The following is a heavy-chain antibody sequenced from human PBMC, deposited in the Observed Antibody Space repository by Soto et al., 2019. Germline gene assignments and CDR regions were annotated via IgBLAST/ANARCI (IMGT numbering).Heavy chain of an antibody. CDR3: ARGGYCSGGSCYHYYYYGMDV. Sequence: ASVKVSCKASGYTFTSYGISWVRQAPGQGLELMGWISAYNGNTNYAQKLQGRVTMTTDTSTSTAYMELRSLRSDDTAVYYCARGGYCSGGSCYHYYYYGMDVWGQGTTVTVYS. V-gene: IGHV1-18*01. CDR1: GYTFTSYG. CDR2: ISAYNGNT. D-gene: IGHD2-15*01. J-gene: IGHJ6*02.